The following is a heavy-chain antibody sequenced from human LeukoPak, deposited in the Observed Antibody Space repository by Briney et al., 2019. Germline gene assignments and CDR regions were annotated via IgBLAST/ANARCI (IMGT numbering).Heavy chain of an antibody. J-gene: IGHJ4*02. V-gene: IGHV4-4*07. D-gene: IGHD4-11*01. CDR1: GGSISSYY. Sequence: SETLSLTCTASGGSISSYYWSWIRQPAGKGLEWIGRIYTSGSTNYNPSLKSRVTMSVDTSKNQFSLKPSSVTAADRAVYYCARHRMTTGTISDFDYWGQGTLVTVSS. CDR3: ARHRMTTGTISDFDY. CDR2: IYTSGST.